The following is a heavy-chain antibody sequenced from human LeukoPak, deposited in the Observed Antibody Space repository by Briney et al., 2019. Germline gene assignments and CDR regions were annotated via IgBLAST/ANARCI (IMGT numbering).Heavy chain of an antibody. V-gene: IGHV4-34*01. CDR2: INHSGST. CDR3: ARVGIAARKTTHFDF. J-gene: IGHJ4*02. D-gene: IGHD6-6*01. CDR1: GGSFSGYY. Sequence: SETLSLTCAVYGGSFSGYYWSWIRQPPGKGLEWIGEINHSGSTNYNPSLKSRVTLSVDTSNNQFSLKLSSVTAADTALYYCARVGIAARKTTHFDFWGRGTLVTVSS.